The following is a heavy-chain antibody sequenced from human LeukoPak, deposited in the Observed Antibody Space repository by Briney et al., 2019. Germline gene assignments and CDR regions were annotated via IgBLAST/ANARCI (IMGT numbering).Heavy chain of an antibody. Sequence: GRSLRLSCAASGFTFSNYAMHWVRQAPGKGLEWVAAISYDGSNKYYADSVKGRFTISRDNSKNTLYLQMSSLRAEDTAVYYCVKGATMVRGGIDYWGQGTLVTVSS. J-gene: IGHJ4*02. CDR1: GFTFSNYA. D-gene: IGHD3-10*01. CDR3: VKGATMVRGGIDY. V-gene: IGHV3-30*14. CDR2: ISYDGSNK.